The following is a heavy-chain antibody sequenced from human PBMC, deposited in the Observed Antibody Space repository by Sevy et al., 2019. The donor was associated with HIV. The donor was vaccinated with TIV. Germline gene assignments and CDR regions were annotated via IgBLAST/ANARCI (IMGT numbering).Heavy chain of an antibody. CDR3: ARDKERYYGSGSYYGDWFDP. CDR1: GYTFTSYA. J-gene: IGHJ5*02. V-gene: IGHV7-4-1*02. Sequence: ASVKVSCKASGYTFTSYAMNWVRQAPGQGLEWMGWINTNTGNPTYAQGFTGRFVFSLDTSVSTAYLKISSLKAEDTAVYYCARDKERYYGSGSYYGDWFDPWGQGTLVTVSS. D-gene: IGHD3-10*01. CDR2: INTNTGNP.